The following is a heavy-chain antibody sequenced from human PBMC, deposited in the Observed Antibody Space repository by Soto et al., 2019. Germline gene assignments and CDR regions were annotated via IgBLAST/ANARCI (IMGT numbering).Heavy chain of an antibody. CDR2: INHSGST. V-gene: IGHV4-34*01. Sequence: QVQLQQWGAGLLKPSETLSLTCAVYGGSFSGYYWTWIRQPPGTGLEWIGEINHSGSTNYNPSLKSRVTISVDTSKSQFSPKLTSVTAAVTAVYYCARDKITGLFDYWGQGTLVTVSS. CDR3: ARDKITGLFDY. D-gene: IGHD2-8*02. J-gene: IGHJ4*02. CDR1: GGSFSGYY.